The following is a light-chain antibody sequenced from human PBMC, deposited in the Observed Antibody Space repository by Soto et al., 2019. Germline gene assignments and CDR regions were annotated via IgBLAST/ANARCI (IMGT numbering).Light chain of an antibody. V-gene: IGLV1-51*02. J-gene: IGLJ1*01. Sequence: QSALTQPPSVSAAPGQKVTISCSGSSFIIGNNYVSWYQQLPGTAPKLLIYENNKRPSGILDRFSGSKSGTSATLGITGLQTGDEADYYCGTWDSSLSAFVFGTGTKVTVL. CDR3: GTWDSSLSAFV. CDR1: SFIIGNNY. CDR2: ENN.